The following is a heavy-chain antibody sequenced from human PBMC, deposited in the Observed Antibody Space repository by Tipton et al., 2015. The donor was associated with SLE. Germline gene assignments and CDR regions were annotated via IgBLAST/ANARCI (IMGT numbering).Heavy chain of an antibody. D-gene: IGHD3-16*01. Sequence: TLSLTCTVSGGSISSYYWSWIRQTPGKGLEWIGYIYYTGSTKFNPSLKSRVSISLDTSKNQFSLKLSSVTAADTAVYYCAREGGAFDIWGQGTMVTVSS. CDR3: AREGGAFDI. CDR1: GGSISSYY. CDR2: IYYTGST. V-gene: IGHV4-59*12. J-gene: IGHJ3*02.